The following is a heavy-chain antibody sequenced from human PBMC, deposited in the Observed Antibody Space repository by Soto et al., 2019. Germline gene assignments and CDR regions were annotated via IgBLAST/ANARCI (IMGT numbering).Heavy chain of an antibody. D-gene: IGHD1-1*01. CDR1: GYNFDNSG. V-gene: IGHV3-23*01. CDR3: AQLGLRPFSYKHCFSH. CDR2: IKNDGTST. Sequence: HPGGSLRLSCVASGYNFDNSGMSWVRQAPGEGLEWVSAIKNDGTSTNYAASVEDRFTISRDNSKNTLYLQLNSLRAEVTAVYYCAQLGLRPFSYKHCFSHWGRVTLGTVSS. J-gene: IGHJ1*01.